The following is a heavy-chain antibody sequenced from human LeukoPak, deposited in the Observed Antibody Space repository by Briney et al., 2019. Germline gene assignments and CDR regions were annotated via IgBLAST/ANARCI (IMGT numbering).Heavy chain of an antibody. CDR3: ARESSDSRGYSEYYFDY. CDR1: GFTFSRYS. J-gene: IGHJ4*02. Sequence: PGGSLRLSCAASGFTFSRYSMNRVRQAPGKGLEWVSSISSSGSYIYYADSVKGRFTISRDNAKNSLYLQMNSLRAEDTAVYYCARESSDSRGYSEYYFDYWGQGTLVTVSS. V-gene: IGHV3-21*01. CDR2: ISSSGSYI. D-gene: IGHD3-22*01.